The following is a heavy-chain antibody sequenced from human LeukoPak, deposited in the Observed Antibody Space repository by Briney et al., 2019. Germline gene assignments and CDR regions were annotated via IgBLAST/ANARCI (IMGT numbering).Heavy chain of an antibody. CDR3: ARAPAAPFDY. J-gene: IGHJ4*02. CDR2: IYYSGST. Sequence: SETLSLTCAVYGGAFSGYYWSWIGQPPGKGLEWIGYIYYSGSTNYNPSLKSRVTISVDTSKNQFSLKLSSVTAADTAVYYCARAPAAPFDYWGQGTLVTVSS. D-gene: IGHD6-13*01. CDR1: GGAFSGYY. V-gene: IGHV4-59*01.